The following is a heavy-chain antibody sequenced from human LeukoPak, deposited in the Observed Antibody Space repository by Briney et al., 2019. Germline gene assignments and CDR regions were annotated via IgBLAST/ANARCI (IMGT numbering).Heavy chain of an antibody. D-gene: IGHD3-22*01. Sequence: GGSLRLSCAASGFTFSSYWMSWVRQAPGKGLEWVANIKQDGSEKYYVDSVKGRFTISRDNAKTSLYLQMNSLRAEDTAVYYCARDLRYYYDSSGFNWFDPWGQGTLVTVSS. CDR2: IKQDGSEK. CDR1: GFTFSSYW. V-gene: IGHV3-7*01. J-gene: IGHJ5*02. CDR3: ARDLRYYYDSSGFNWFDP.